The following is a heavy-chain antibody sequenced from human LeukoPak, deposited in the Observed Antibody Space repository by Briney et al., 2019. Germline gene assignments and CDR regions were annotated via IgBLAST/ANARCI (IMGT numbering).Heavy chain of an antibody. Sequence: SETLSLTCAVSGGSISSYYWSWIRQSPGKGLEWIAYIYHSGNTNYNPSFKSRVTISVDTSKNQFSLKLTSVAAADTAIYYCARQPSGTAAFDIWAQGTMVTVSS. D-gene: IGHD1/OR15-1a*01. J-gene: IGHJ3*02. V-gene: IGHV4-59*08. CDR3: ARQPSGTAAFDI. CDR1: GGSISSYY. CDR2: IYHSGNT.